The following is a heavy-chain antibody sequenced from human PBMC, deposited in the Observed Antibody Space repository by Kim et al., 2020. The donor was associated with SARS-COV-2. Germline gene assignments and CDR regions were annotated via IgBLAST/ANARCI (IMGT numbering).Heavy chain of an antibody. D-gene: IGHD5-12*01. V-gene: IGHV3-7*01. CDR2: IKQDGSEK. CDR3: AREGRRDGYNSD. J-gene: IGHJ4*02. CDR1: GFTFSTYW. Sequence: LSLTCAASGFTFSTYWMGWVRQAPGKGLEWVANIKQDGSEKYYVDSVKGRFTISRDNAKNSLYLQMNSLRAEDTAVYYCAREGRRDGYNSDWGQGTLVTVSS.